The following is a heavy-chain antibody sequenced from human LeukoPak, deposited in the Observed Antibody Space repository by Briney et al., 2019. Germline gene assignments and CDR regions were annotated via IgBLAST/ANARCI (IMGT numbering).Heavy chain of an antibody. V-gene: IGHV4-34*01. CDR2: INHSGST. Sequence: PSETLSLTCTVSGGSISSYYWSWIRQPPGKGLEWIGEINHSGSTNYNPSLKSRVSISVDTSKNQFSLKLTSVTAADTAVYYCASSMYYFDYWGQGTPVTVSS. J-gene: IGHJ4*02. CDR3: ASSMYYFDY. CDR1: GGSISSYY.